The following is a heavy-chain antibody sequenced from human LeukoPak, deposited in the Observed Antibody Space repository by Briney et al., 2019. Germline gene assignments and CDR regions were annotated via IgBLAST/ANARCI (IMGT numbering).Heavy chain of an antibody. CDR1: GGSISSSNW. D-gene: IGHD6-6*01. CDR3: ASDRSSSSLAFQH. Sequence: SETLSLTCAVSGGSISSSNWWSWVRQPPGKGLEWIGYIYHSGSTYYNPSLKSRVTISVDRSKKQFSLKLSSVTAADTAVYYCASDRSSSSLAFQHWGQGTLVTVSS. V-gene: IGHV4-4*02. CDR2: IYHSGST. J-gene: IGHJ1*01.